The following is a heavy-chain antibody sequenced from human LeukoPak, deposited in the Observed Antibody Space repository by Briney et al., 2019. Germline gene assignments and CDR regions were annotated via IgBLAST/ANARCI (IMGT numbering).Heavy chain of an antibody. V-gene: IGHV3-9*01. CDR2: ISWNSGSI. Sequence: GGSLRLSCAASGFGFSSYWMSWVRQAPGKGLEWVSGISWNSGSIGYADSVKGRFTISRDNAKNSLYLQMNSLRAEDTALYYCAKGYYYDSSGSRPYAFDIWGQGTMVTVSS. CDR3: AKGYYYDSSGSRPYAFDI. J-gene: IGHJ3*02. D-gene: IGHD3-22*01. CDR1: GFGFSSYW.